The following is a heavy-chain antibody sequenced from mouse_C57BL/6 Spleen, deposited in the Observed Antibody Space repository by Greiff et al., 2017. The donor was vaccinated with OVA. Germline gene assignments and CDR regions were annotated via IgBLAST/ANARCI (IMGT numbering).Heavy chain of an antibody. D-gene: IGHD1-1*01. CDR3: ARRATFYYYGSSYWYFDV. Sequence: QVTLKVSGPGILQSSQTLSLTCSFSGFSLSTSGMGVSWIRQPSGKGLEWLAHIYWDDDKRYNPSLKSRLTISKDTSRNQVFLKITSVDTADTATYYCARRATFYYYGSSYWYFDVWGTGTTVTVSS. CDR1: GFSLSTSGMG. J-gene: IGHJ1*03. V-gene: IGHV8-12*01. CDR2: IYWDDDK.